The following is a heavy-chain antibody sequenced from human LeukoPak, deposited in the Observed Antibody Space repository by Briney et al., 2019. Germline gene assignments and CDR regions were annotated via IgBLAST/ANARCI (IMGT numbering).Heavy chain of an antibody. CDR3: ARDLELAAAMNYYYYYYMDV. D-gene: IGHD6-13*01. Sequence: ASVKVSCKASGGTFSSYAISWVRQAPGQGLEWMGWINPNSGGTNYAQKFQGRVTMTRDTSISTAYMELSRLRSDDTAVYYCARDLELAAAMNYYYYYYMDVWGKGTTVTVSS. CDR1: GGTFSSYA. CDR2: INPNSGGT. J-gene: IGHJ6*03. V-gene: IGHV1-2*02.